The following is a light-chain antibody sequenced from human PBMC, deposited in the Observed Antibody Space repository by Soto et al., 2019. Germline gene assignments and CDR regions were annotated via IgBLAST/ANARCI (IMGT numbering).Light chain of an antibody. Sequence: QSALTQPASVSGSPGQSITISCTGTSSDIGGYNYVSWYQQHPGKAPKLIIYDVTGRPSGISNRFSGSKSGNTASLTISGLQAEDKADHYWSSSTAPSAHMVFGGGTTVTLL. V-gene: IGLV2-14*03. CDR3: SSSTAPSAHMV. CDR2: DVT. J-gene: IGLJ2*01. CDR1: SSDIGGYNY.